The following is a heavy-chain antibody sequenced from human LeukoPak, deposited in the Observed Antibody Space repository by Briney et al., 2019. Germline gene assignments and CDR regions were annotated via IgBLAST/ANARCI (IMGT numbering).Heavy chain of an antibody. CDR2: IRQDGSKI. V-gene: IGHV3-7*01. D-gene: IGHD2-21*02. Sequence: GGSLRLSCAASGFTFSTYCMSWVRQAPGKGLEWVANIRQDGSKIYYVDSVKGRFTISRDNAKNSLYLQMSSLRAEDTALYYCAKIPQPDCGGDWSHFDYWGQGTLVTVSS. CDR3: AKIPQPDCGGDWSHFDY. J-gene: IGHJ4*02. CDR1: GFTFSTYC.